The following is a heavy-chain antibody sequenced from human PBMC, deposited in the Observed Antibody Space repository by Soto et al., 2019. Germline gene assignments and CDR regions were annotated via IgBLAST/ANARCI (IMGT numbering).Heavy chain of an antibody. CDR2: MNPNSGNT. J-gene: IGHJ5*02. Sequence: VSVKVSCKASGYTFTSYDINWVRQATGQGLEWMGWMNPNSGNTGYAQKFQGRVTMTRNTSISTAYMELSSLRSEDTAVYYCARVRAYCSSTSCLFDPWGQGTLVSVSS. CDR1: GYTFTSYD. D-gene: IGHD2-2*01. V-gene: IGHV1-8*01. CDR3: ARVRAYCSSTSCLFDP.